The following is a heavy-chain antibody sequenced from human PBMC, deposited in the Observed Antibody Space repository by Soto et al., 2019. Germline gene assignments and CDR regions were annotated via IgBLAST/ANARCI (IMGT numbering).Heavy chain of an antibody. Sequence: PGESLKISCKGSGYSFTSYWIGWVHQMPGKGLGWMGIIYPGDSDTRYSPSFQGQVTISADKSISTAYLQWSSLKASDTAMYYCARTSERFIVGATDAFDIWGQGTMVTVSS. CDR1: GYSFTSYW. J-gene: IGHJ3*02. D-gene: IGHD1-26*01. CDR2: IYPGDSDT. CDR3: ARTSERFIVGATDAFDI. V-gene: IGHV5-51*07.